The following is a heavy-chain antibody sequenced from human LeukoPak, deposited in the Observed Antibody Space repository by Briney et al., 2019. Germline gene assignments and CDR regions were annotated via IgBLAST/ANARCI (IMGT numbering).Heavy chain of an antibody. CDR2: IFHSGNS. Sequence: SETLSLTCTVSGYSMSSGYYWGWIRQPPGKGLQWIGGIFHSGNSYYNPSLKSRVTISVDTSKNQFSLKVNSVTAADTAVYYCARVGYNWNFDFWGQGTTVTVSS. J-gene: IGHJ3*01. CDR3: ARVGYNWNFDF. V-gene: IGHV4-38-2*02. CDR1: GYSMSSGYY. D-gene: IGHD1-20*01.